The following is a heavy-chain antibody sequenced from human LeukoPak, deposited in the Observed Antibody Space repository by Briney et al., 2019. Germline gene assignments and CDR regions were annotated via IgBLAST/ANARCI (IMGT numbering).Heavy chain of an antibody. J-gene: IGHJ6*02. D-gene: IGHD5-18*01. CDR1: GGTFSSYA. Sequence: ASVKVSCKASGGTFSSYAISWVRQAPGQGLEWMGGIIPTFGTANYAQKFQGRVTITADESTSTAYMELSSLRSEDTAVYYCARPGGDTAMVTIPSYYGMDVWGQGTTVTVSS. CDR2: IIPTFGTA. V-gene: IGHV1-69*13. CDR3: ARPGGDTAMVTIPSYYGMDV.